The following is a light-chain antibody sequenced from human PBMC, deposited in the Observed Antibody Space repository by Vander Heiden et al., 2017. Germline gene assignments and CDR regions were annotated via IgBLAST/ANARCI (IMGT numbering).Light chain of an antibody. Sequence: DIQMTQSPASLSASVGGRVTIICRASQSISNYLNWYQQKPGRAPKPLIYTASSLESGVPSRFSAGGSGTDFTLTISSLQPEDFATYYCQQSYSIPLTFGGGTRVEIK. CDR2: TAS. CDR1: QSISNY. V-gene: IGKV1-39*01. CDR3: QQSYSIPLT. J-gene: IGKJ4*01.